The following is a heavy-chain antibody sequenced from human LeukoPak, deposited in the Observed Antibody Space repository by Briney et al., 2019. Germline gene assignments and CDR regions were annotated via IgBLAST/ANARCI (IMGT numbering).Heavy chain of an antibody. CDR1: GGSITSYY. CDR2: IYYSGGT. D-gene: IGHD3-16*01. CDR3: ARGGTFGDC. V-gene: IGHV4-59*03. J-gene: IGHJ4*02. Sequence: PSETLSLTCTVSGGSITSYYWSWIRQPPGKGLEWIGYIYYSGGTNYNSSLNSRVNFSVDTSKNRFSVKLRSVTAADTAISYYARGGTFGDCWGQGTLVTVSS.